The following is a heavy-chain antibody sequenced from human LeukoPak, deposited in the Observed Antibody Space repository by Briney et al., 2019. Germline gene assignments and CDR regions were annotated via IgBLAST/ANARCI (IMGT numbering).Heavy chain of an antibody. V-gene: IGHV3-30*03. D-gene: IGHD6-13*01. CDR3: ARDIESIAAAGTAPFGY. J-gene: IGHJ4*02. CDR2: ISFDASNK. Sequence: GGSLRLSCAASGFTFSGYGMHWVRQAPGKGLEWVAVISFDASNKYYADSVKGRFTISRDNSKNTLYLQMNSLRAEDTAVYYCARDIESIAAAGTAPFGYWGQGTLVTVSS. CDR1: GFTFSGYG.